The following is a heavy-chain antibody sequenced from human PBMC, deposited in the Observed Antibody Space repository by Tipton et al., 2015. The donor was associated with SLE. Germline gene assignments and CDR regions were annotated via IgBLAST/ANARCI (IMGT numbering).Heavy chain of an antibody. CDR3: ARLPLGGDFDY. CDR2: INHSGST. CDR1: GGSISSGGYY. D-gene: IGHD3-16*01. J-gene: IGHJ4*02. Sequence: TLSLTCTVSGGSISSGGYYWSWIRQPPGKGLEWIGEINHSGSTNYNPSLKSRVTISVDTSKNQFSLKLSSVTAADTAVYYCARLPLGGDFDYWGQGTLVTVSS. V-gene: IGHV4-39*07.